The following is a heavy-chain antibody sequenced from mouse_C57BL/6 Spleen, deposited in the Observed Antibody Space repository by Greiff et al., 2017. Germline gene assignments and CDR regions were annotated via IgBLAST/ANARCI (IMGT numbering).Heavy chain of an antibody. V-gene: IGHV1-19*01. D-gene: IGHD1-3*01. CDR2: INPYNGGT. Sequence: VQLQQSGPVLVKPGASVKMSCKASGYTFTDYYMNWVKQSHGKSLEWIGVINPYNGGTSYNQKFKGKATLTVDKSSSTAYMELNSLTSEDSAVYYCARSDNNYAYFDVWGTGTTVTVSS. CDR1: GYTFTDYY. CDR3: ARSDNNYAYFDV. J-gene: IGHJ1*03.